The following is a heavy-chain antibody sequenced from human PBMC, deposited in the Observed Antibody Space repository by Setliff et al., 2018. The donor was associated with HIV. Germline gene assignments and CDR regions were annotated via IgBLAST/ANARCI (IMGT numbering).Heavy chain of an antibody. Sequence: ASVKVSCKASGYTFFEYYMFWLRQAPGQGLEWMGWINPYNGATKSAHKFQGRVTVTRDTSISTAYMELSRLRSDDTAVYYCARTLPQYTNLFDYWGQGTLVTVSS. CDR2: INPYNGAT. CDR3: ARTLPQYTNLFDY. V-gene: IGHV1-2*02. CDR1: GYTFFEYY. J-gene: IGHJ4*02. D-gene: IGHD5-18*01.